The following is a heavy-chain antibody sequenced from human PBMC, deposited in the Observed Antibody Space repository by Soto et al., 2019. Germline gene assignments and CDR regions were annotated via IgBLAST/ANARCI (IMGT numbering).Heavy chain of an antibody. CDR3: AKDSGYDPSSFDY. Sequence: GGSLRLSCAASGFTFSSYSMNWVRQAPGKGLEWVSSISGSGGSTYYADSVKGRFTISRDNSKNTLYLQMNSLRAEDTAVYYCAKDSGYDPSSFDYWGQGTLVTVSS. CDR2: ISGSGGST. CDR1: GFTFSSYS. D-gene: IGHD3-22*01. V-gene: IGHV3-23*01. J-gene: IGHJ4*02.